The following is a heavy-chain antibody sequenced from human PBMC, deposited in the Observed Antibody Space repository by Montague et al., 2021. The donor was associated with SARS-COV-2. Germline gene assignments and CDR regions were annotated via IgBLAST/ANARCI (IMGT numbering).Heavy chain of an antibody. J-gene: IGHJ4*02. V-gene: IGHV4-4*02. CDR2: IYHSWST. CDR3: ARDSSGWSRFDY. D-gene: IGHD6-19*01. Sequence: LEWIVEIYHSWSTNYNPSLKSRVTISVDKSKNQFSLKLSSVTAADTAVYYCARDSSGWSRFDYWGQGTLVTVSS.